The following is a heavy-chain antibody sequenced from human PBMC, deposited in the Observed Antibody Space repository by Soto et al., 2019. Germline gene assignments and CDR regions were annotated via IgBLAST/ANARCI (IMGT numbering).Heavy chain of an antibody. CDR1: GFSFSSYA. D-gene: IGHD6-13*01. CDR2: ISGGGDST. CDR3: AKDLIAAAGVLDC. V-gene: IGHV3-23*01. J-gene: IGHJ4*02. Sequence: GGSLRLSCAASGFSFSSYAMKWVRQAPGKGLEWVSAISGGGDSTYYADSAKGRFTISRDNSKNTLYLQMNSLRAEDTAVYYCAKDLIAAAGVLDCWGQGTLVTVSS.